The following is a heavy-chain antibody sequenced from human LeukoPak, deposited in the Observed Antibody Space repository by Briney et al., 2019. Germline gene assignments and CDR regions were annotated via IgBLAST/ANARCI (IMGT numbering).Heavy chain of an antibody. CDR1: GGSYSGYY. J-gene: IGHJ5*02. CDR2: INHSGST. CDR3: ALFYYGTNWFDP. Sequence: SETLSLTCAVYGGSYSGYYWSWIRQPPGKGLEWIGEINHSGSTNYNPSLKSRVTISVDTSKNQFSLKLSSVTAADTAVYYCALFYYGTNWFDPWGQGTLVTVSS. V-gene: IGHV4-34*01. D-gene: IGHD3-10*01.